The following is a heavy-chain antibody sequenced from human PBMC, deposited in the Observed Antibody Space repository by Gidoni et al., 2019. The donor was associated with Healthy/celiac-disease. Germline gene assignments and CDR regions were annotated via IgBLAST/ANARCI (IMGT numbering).Heavy chain of an antibody. Sequence: EVQLVQSGAEVKKHGEARKISCKGSGYSVTSYWIGWVRQMPGKGLVWMGIISPGDSATRYSPSFQGQVTISADKSISTAYLQWSSLKASDTAMYYCARGWRGSWSHGGDYWGQGTLVTVSS. CDR3: ARGWRGSWSHGGDY. CDR1: GYSVTSYW. D-gene: IGHD6-13*01. CDR2: ISPGDSAT. J-gene: IGHJ4*02. V-gene: IGHV5-51*01.